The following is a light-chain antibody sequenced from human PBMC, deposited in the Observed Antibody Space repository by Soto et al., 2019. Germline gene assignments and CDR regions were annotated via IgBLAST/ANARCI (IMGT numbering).Light chain of an antibody. CDR1: QSVSSNY. V-gene: IGKV3-20*01. Sequence: EIVLTQSPGTLSLSPGERATLSCRASQSVSSNYLAWYQQRPGQAPRLLIYGASTRATGIPARFSGSGSGTDLTLTISRLEPEDFAVYYCQQYGSSPLWTFGQGTKVDI. J-gene: IGKJ1*01. CDR2: GAS. CDR3: QQYGSSPLWT.